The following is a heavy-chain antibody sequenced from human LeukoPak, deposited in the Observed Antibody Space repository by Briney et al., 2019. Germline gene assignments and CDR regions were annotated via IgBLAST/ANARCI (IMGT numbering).Heavy chain of an antibody. Sequence: ASVKVSCKASGYTFTNCGISWVRQAPGQGLGWMGWISAYYGNTKYAQKLQGRVTMTTGTSTSTAYMELRSLRSDDTAVYYCASGCSSTSCSYDYWGQGTLVTVSS. CDR3: ASGCSSTSCSYDY. V-gene: IGHV1-18*01. CDR1: GYTFTNCG. D-gene: IGHD2-2*01. CDR2: ISAYYGNT. J-gene: IGHJ4*02.